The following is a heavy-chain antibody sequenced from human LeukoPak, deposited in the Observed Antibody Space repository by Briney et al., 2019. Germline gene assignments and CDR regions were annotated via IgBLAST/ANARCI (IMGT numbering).Heavy chain of an antibody. D-gene: IGHD3-16*02. CDR1: GGSISSYY. Sequence: SETLSLTCTVSGGSISSYYWSWIRQPPGKGLEWIGYIYYSGSTNYNPSLKSRVTISVGTSKNQFSLKLSSVTAADTAVYYCARSDYVWGSYRYRPFDYWGQGTLVTVSS. J-gene: IGHJ4*02. V-gene: IGHV4-59*01. CDR2: IYYSGST. CDR3: ARSDYVWGSYRYRPFDY.